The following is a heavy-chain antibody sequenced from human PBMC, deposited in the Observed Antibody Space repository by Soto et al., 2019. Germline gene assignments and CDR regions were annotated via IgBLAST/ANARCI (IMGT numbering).Heavy chain of an antibody. CDR2: ISGRGGRGGT. CDR3: AKGSAAYCRVAFCYGFDS. CDR1: GLTFSNYA. V-gene: IGHV3-23*01. Sequence: WGSLRVSCASCGLTFSNYAMSWVRQTPETGLELVSVISGRGGRGGTYYADSVKGRFSSSRDDSKNTLYLQMERLRPEDTAIYFCAKGSAAYCRVAFCYGFDSWGQGIMVTVSS. D-gene: IGHD2-15*01. J-gene: IGHJ4*02.